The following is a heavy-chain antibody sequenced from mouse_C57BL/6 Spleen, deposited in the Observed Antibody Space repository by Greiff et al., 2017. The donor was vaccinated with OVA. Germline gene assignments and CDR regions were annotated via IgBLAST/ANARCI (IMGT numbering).Heavy chain of an antibody. CDR1: GYTFTEYT. V-gene: IGHV1-62-2*01. CDR2: FYPGSGSI. CDR3: ARHEHDGYFGDYYAMDY. Sequence: QVQLQQSGAELVKPGASVKLSCKASGYTFTEYTIHWVKQRSGQGLEWIGWFYPGSGSIKYNEKFKDKATLTADKSSSTVYMELSRLTSEDSAVYFCARHEHDGYFGDYYAMDYWGQGTSVTVSS. D-gene: IGHD2-3*01. J-gene: IGHJ4*01.